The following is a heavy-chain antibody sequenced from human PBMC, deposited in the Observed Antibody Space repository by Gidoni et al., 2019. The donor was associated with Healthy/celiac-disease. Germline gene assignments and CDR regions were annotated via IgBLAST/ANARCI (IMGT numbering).Heavy chain of an antibody. CDR1: GFPFRSSS. V-gene: IGHV3-21*01. J-gene: IGHJ6*03. CDR3: ARDLRYYYDSSGYYRTYYYYYYMDV. CDR2: ISSSSSYI. D-gene: IGHD3-22*01. Sequence: EVQLVESGGGLVKPGGSLRLSCAASGFPFRSSSMNWVRQAPGKGLEWVSSISSSSSYIYYADSVKGRFTISRDNAKNSLYLQMNSLRAEDTAVYYCARDLRYYYDSSGYYRTYYYYYYMDVWGKGTTVTVSS.